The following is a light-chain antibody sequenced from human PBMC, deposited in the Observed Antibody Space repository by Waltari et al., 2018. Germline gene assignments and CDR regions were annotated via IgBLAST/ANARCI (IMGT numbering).Light chain of an antibody. J-gene: IGKJ1*01. V-gene: IGKV3-11*01. CDR1: QSVSSY. CDR3: QQRSNWT. CDR2: DAS. Sequence: EIVLTQSPATLSLSPGERATHSCRASQSVSSYLACYQQKPGQAPRLLIYDASNRATGIPARFSGSGSGTDFTLTISGLEPEDFAVYYCQQRSNWTFGQGTKVEIK.